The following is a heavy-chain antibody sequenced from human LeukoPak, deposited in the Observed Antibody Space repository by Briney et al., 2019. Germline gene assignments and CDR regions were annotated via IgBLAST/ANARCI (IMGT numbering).Heavy chain of an antibody. CDR3: ASSRTIFGVVITHLFDY. J-gene: IGHJ4*02. CDR1: GYSISSGYY. V-gene: IGHV4-38-2*01. Sequence: SETLSLTCAGSGYSISSGYYWGWIRQPPGEGLEWIGSIYHSGSTYYNPSLKSRVTISVDTSKNQFSLKLSSVTAADTAVYYCASSRTIFGVVITHLFDYWGQGTLVTVSS. D-gene: IGHD3-3*01. CDR2: IYHSGST.